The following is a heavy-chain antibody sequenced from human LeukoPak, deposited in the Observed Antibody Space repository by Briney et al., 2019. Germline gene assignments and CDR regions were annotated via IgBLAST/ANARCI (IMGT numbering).Heavy chain of an antibody. CDR2: ISSSGNTI. D-gene: IGHD3-10*01. Sequence: GGSLRLSCAASGFTFSHHNMNWVRQVPGKGLESVSYISSSGNTIYYADSVKGRFTISGDNAHGSLYLQMNSLRVEDTAIYYCARDLYYGSASPRLDYWGQGTLVTVSS. J-gene: IGHJ4*02. CDR1: GFTFSHHN. V-gene: IGHV3-48*01. CDR3: ARDLYYGSASPRLDY.